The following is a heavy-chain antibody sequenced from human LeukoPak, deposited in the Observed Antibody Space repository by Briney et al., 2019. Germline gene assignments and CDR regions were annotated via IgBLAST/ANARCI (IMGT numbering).Heavy chain of an antibody. D-gene: IGHD6-19*01. CDR2: IWYDGSNK. J-gene: IGHJ4*02. CDR1: GFTFSSYG. V-gene: IGHV3-33*01. Sequence: TGGSLRLSCAASGFTFSSYGMHWVRQAPGKGLEWVAVIWYDGSNKYYADSVKGRFTISRDNSKNTLCLQMNSLRAEDTAVYYCARDHAPRGEWLVQGIGYWGQGTLVTVSS. CDR3: ARDHAPRGEWLVQGIGY.